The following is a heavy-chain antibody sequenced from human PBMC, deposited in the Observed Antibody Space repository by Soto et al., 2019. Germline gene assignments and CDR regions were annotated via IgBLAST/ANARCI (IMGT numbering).Heavy chain of an antibody. Sequence: KPSETVSLTCTVSGGSINSADYYWSWIRQPPGKGLEWIAYIYYSGSTYYNPSLKSRPTISMDASKNQFSLRLRSVTAADTATYFCARGRYCSGTTCLDPWGQGTLVTVSS. CDR1: GGSINSADYY. CDR3: ARGRYCSGTTCLDP. V-gene: IGHV4-30-4*01. CDR2: IYYSGST. D-gene: IGHD2-2*01. J-gene: IGHJ5*02.